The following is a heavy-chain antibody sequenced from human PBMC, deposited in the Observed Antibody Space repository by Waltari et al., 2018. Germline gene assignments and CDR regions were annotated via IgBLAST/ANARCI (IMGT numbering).Heavy chain of an antibody. D-gene: IGHD7-27*01. Sequence: EVQLVESGGALVQPGGSVKLSRAAPGLILSYYAIPWVRQASGKGLEWVGRIRSRFKDDETAYAESAQGRFTISRDDSKNTAYLEMNSLKTDDTAVYYCIRPFEMGIDWGQGTQVTVSS. J-gene: IGHJ4*02. CDR2: IRSRFKDDET. V-gene: IGHV3-73*01. CDR1: GLILSYYA. CDR3: IRPFEMGID.